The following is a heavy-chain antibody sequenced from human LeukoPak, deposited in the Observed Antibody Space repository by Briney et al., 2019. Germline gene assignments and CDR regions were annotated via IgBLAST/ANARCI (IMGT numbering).Heavy chain of an antibody. CDR2: IYYSGST. Sequence: SETLSLTCTVSGGSISSYYWSWIRQPPGKGLEWIGYIYYSGSTNYNPSLKSRVTISVDTSKNQFSLKLSSVTAADTAVYYCARDGGRFCSGGSCYYYYGMDVWGQGTMVTVSS. J-gene: IGHJ6*02. D-gene: IGHD2-15*01. CDR1: GGSISSYY. CDR3: ARDGGRFCSGGSCYYYYGMDV. V-gene: IGHV4-59*01.